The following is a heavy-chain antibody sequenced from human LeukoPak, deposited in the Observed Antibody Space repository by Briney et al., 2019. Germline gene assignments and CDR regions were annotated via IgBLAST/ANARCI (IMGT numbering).Heavy chain of an antibody. D-gene: IGHD6-6*01. Sequence: GRSLRLSCAASGFTFSSYAMHWVRQAPGKGLEWVAVISYDGSNKYYADSVKGRFTISRDNSKNTLYLQMNSLRAEDTAVYYCARDSGTEYSSPYYFDYWGQGTLVTVSS. V-gene: IGHV3-30-3*01. CDR2: ISYDGSNK. CDR3: ARDSGTEYSSPYYFDY. J-gene: IGHJ4*02. CDR1: GFTFSSYA.